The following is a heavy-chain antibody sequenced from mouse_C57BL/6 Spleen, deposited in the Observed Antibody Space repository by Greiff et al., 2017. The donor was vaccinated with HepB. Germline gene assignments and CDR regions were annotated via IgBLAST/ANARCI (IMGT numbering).Heavy chain of an antibody. Sequence: QVQLQQPGAELVMPGASVKLSCKASGYTFTSYWMHWVKQRPGQGLEWIGEIDPSDSYTNYNQKFKGKSTLTLDKSSSTAYMQLSSLTSEDSAVYYCAREGDPPGFDYWGQGTTLTVSS. CDR3: AREGDPPGFDY. J-gene: IGHJ2*01. V-gene: IGHV1-69*01. CDR2: IDPSDSYT. CDR1: GYTFTSYW.